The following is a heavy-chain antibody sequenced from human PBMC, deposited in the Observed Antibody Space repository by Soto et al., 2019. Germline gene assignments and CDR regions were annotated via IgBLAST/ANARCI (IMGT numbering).Heavy chain of an antibody. CDR1: GFTFSSYA. CDR2: ISGSGSSA. CDR3: AKDGGSGAYHYYGMDV. D-gene: IGHD2-15*01. V-gene: IGHV3-23*01. J-gene: IGHJ6*02. Sequence: PGGSLRLSCAASGFTFSSYAMNWVRQAPGKGLEWLSVISGSGSSAYYADSVKGRFTISRDNSKNTVYLHMNSLRAEDTAVYSCAKDGGSGAYHYYGMDVWVQGTTVTVSS.